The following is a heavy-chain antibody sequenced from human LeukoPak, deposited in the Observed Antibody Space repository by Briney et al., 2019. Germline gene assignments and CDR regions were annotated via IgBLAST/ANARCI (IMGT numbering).Heavy chain of an antibody. CDR1: GGTFSSYA. CDR2: ISVHNDNT. V-gene: IGHV1-18*01. Sequence: ASVKVSCTASGGTFSSYAISWVRQAPGQGLEWMGWISVHNDNTNYAQKFQGRVTMTTDTYTSTAYMELRSLRSDDTAVYYCARDRRVRGYYDTSGYYCDHWGQGTLVTVSS. D-gene: IGHD3-22*01. J-gene: IGHJ4*02. CDR3: ARDRRVRGYYDTSGYYCDH.